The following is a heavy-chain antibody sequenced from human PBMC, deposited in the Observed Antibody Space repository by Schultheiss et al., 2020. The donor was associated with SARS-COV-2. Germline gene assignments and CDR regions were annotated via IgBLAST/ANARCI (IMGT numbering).Heavy chain of an antibody. CDR1: GFTVSSNY. D-gene: IGHD2-2*01. CDR3: ARSSGVPAALFDY. J-gene: IGHJ4*02. V-gene: IGHV3-66*01. CDR2: ISGSGGST. Sequence: GGSLRLSCAASGFTVSSNYMSWVRQAPGKGLEWVSAISGSGGSTYYADSVKGRFTISRDNAKNSLYLQMNSLRAEDTAVYYCARSSGVPAALFDYWGQGTLVTVAS.